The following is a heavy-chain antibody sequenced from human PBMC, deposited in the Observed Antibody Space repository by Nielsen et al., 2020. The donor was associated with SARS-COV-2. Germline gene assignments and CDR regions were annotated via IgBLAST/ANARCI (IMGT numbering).Heavy chain of an antibody. D-gene: IGHD2-2*01. CDR3: ARDWGYCSSTSCYWVYYMDV. CDR2: ISSSSSTI. J-gene: IGHJ6*03. CDR1: GFTFSSYS. Sequence: GGSLRLSCAASGFTFSSYSMNWVRQAPGKGLEWVSYISSSSSTIYYADSVKGRFTISRDNAKNSLYLQMNSLRDEDTAVYYCARDWGYCSSTSCYWVYYMDVWGKGTTVTVSS. V-gene: IGHV3-48*02.